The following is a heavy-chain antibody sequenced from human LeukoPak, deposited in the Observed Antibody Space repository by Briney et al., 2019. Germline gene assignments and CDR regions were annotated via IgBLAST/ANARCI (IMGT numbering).Heavy chain of an antibody. D-gene: IGHD6-19*01. CDR2: ISAYNGNT. J-gene: IGHJ5*02. CDR3: ARDARMAVACTSGGDWFDP. CDR1: GYTFTSYG. V-gene: IGHV1-18*01. Sequence: ASVKVSCKASGYTFTSYGLSWVRQAPGQGLAWMGWISAYNGNTNYAQKLQGRVTMTTDTSTSTAYMELRSLRSDDTAVYYCARDARMAVACTSGGDWFDPWGQGTLVTVSS.